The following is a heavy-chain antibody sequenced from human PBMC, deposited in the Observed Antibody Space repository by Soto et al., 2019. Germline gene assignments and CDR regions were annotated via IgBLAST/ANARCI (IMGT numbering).Heavy chain of an antibody. CDR3: ARDPASSMDV. J-gene: IGHJ6*02. Sequence: QVQLVETGGGVVQPGRSLRLSCAASGYTFSSHGMHWVRQAPGKGLEWVAVIWYDGSKKYYAGSVKGRFTISRDDSKNTLYLEMNSLRAEDTAVYYGARDPASSMDVWGQGTTVIVSS. V-gene: IGHV3-33*01. CDR1: GYTFSSHG. CDR2: IWYDGSKK. D-gene: IGHD6-25*01.